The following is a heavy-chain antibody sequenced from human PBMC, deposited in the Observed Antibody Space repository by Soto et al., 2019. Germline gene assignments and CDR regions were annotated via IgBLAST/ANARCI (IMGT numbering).Heavy chain of an antibody. Sequence: PGGSLRLSCAASGFTFSSYGMHWVRQAPGKGLEWVAVISYDGSNKYYADSVKGRFTISRDNSKNTLYLQMNSLRAEDTAVYYCAKDGHKSLYYYDGMDVWGQGTPVTVSS. V-gene: IGHV3-30*18. D-gene: IGHD1-26*01. CDR3: AKDGHKSLYYYDGMDV. CDR1: GFTFSSYG. CDR2: ISYDGSNK. J-gene: IGHJ6*02.